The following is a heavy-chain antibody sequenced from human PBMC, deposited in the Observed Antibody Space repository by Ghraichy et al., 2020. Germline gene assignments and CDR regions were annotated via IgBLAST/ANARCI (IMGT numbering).Heavy chain of an antibody. V-gene: IGHV1-46*01. D-gene: IGHD2-2*02. CDR1: GYTFTSYY. Sequence: ASVKVSCKASGYTFTSYYMHWVRQAPGQGLEWMGIINPSGGSTSYAQKFQGRVTMTRDTSTSTVYMELSSLRSEDTAVYYCARDPYCSSTSCYTGIYYYGMDVWGQGTTVTVSS. J-gene: IGHJ6*02. CDR2: INPSGGST. CDR3: ARDPYCSSTSCYTGIYYYGMDV.